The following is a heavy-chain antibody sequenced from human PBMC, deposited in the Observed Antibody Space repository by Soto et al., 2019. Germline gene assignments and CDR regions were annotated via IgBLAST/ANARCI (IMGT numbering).Heavy chain of an antibody. CDR1: GFTVSTNY. V-gene: IGHV3-53*02. CDR2: IYRGGST. CDR3: ARDSYYYDSSGYPNYYGVDV. J-gene: IGHJ6*02. D-gene: IGHD3-22*01. Sequence: EVQLVETGGGLIQPGGSLRVSCEVFGFTVSTNYMSWVRQAPGKGLEWVSVIYRGGSTYYSDSVKGRFTISRDNSKNTGYLQMNSLRVEDTAVYYCARDSYYYDSSGYPNYYGVDVWGQGTTVTVSS.